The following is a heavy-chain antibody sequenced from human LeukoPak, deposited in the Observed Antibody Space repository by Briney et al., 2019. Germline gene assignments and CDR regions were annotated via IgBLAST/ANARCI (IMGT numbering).Heavy chain of an antibody. V-gene: IGHV1-69*04. CDR3: ARGGVEFDY. J-gene: IGHJ4*02. CDR2: IIPIFGIA. D-gene: IGHD2-15*01. CDR1: GGTFSSYA. Sequence: SVKVSCKASGGTFSSYAISWVRQAPGQGLEWMGRIIPIFGIANYAQKFQGRVTITADKSTSTAYRELSSLRAEDTAVYYCARGGVEFDYWGQGTLVTVSS.